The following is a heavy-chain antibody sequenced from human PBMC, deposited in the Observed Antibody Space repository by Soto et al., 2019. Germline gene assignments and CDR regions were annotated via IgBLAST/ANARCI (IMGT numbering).Heavy chain of an antibody. CDR1: GFTFSSYA. CDR3: ATERWTYYDSSHDY. Sequence: GGSLRLSCAASGFTFSSYAMSWVRQAPGKGLEWVSGISGSGGSTYYADSVKGRFTISRDNSKNTLYLQMNSLRAEDTAVYYCATERWTYYDSSHDYWGQGTLVTVSS. D-gene: IGHD3-22*01. CDR2: ISGSGGST. V-gene: IGHV3-23*01. J-gene: IGHJ4*02.